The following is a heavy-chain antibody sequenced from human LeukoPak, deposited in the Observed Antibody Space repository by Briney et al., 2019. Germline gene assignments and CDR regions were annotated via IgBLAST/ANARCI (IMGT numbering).Heavy chain of an antibody. D-gene: IGHD3-10*01. J-gene: IGHJ4*02. CDR2: IYDSGST. CDR3: ARRITMVRGIPVDY. V-gene: IGHV4-39*01. Sequence: SETLSLTCTVSGGSIRSSYYYWGWIRQPPGKGLEWLGSIYDSGSTYYNPSLKSRVTISVDTSKNQFSLKLSSVTAADTAVYYCARRITMVRGIPVDYWGQGTLVTVSS. CDR1: GGSIRSSYYY.